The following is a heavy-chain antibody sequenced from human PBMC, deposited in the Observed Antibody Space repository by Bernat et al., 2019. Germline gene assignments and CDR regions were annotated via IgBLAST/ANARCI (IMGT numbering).Heavy chain of an antibody. J-gene: IGHJ4*02. Sequence: QVQLLESGGGLVKPGGSLRLSCAASGFTFSDYYMSWIRQAPGKGLEWVSYISSSSSYTNYADSVKGRFTISRDNAKNSLYLQMNSLRAEDTAVYYCARTVVSWDYFDYWGQGTLVTVSS. CDR3: ARTVVSWDYFDY. V-gene: IGHV3-11*03. CDR1: GFTFSDYY. CDR2: ISSSSSYT. D-gene: IGHD4-23*01.